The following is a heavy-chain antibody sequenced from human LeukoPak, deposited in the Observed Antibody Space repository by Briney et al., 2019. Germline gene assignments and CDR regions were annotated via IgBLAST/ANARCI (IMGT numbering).Heavy chain of an antibody. CDR3: AIVVVTANYRLDAFDI. CDR1: GFTFSSYE. CDR2: ISSSGSTI. Sequence: GGSLRLSCAASGFTFSSYEMNWVRQAPGKGLEWVSYISSSGSTIYYADSVKGRFTISRDNAKNSLYLQMNSLRAEDTAVYYCAIVVVTANYRLDAFDIWGQGTMVTVSS. D-gene: IGHD2-21*02. V-gene: IGHV3-48*03. J-gene: IGHJ3*02.